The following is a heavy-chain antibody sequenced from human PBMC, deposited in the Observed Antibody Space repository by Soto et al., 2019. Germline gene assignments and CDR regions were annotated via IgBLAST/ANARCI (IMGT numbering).Heavy chain of an antibody. CDR3: ATDWSHDAFDI. J-gene: IGHJ3*02. CDR1: GFTFSSYW. Sequence: SGFTFSSYWMSWVRQAPGKGLEGVSSISSSSSYIYYADSVKGRFTISRDNAKNSLYLQMNSLRAEDTAVYYCATDWSHDAFDIWGQGTMVTVSS. CDR2: ISSSSSYI. D-gene: IGHD3-9*01. V-gene: IGHV3-21*01.